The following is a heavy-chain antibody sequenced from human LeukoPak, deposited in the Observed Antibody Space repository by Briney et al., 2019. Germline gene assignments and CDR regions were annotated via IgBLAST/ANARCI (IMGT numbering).Heavy chain of an antibody. CDR3: ARVLRGVTDWFDP. CDR1: GFTFSRYT. V-gene: IGHV3-64D*06. Sequence: PGGSLRLSCSASGFTFSRYTMHWVRQAPGKGLEYVSGISSNGGSTDHADSVKGRFTISRDNSKNTLYLQMSSLRAEDTAVYYCARVLRGVTDWFDPWGQGTLVTVSS. CDR2: ISSNGGST. J-gene: IGHJ5*02. D-gene: IGHD3-10*01.